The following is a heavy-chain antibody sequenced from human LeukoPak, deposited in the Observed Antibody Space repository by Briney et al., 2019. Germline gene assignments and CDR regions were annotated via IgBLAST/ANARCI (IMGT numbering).Heavy chain of an antibody. CDR3: ARENWYFDL. CDR2: ISGGGDST. Sequence: PGGSLRLSCAASGFTFRSYAMTWVRQAPGKGLEWVSVISGGGDSTYFADSVKGRFTISRDNSKNTLYLQMDSLRAEDTAVYYCARENWYFDLWGRGTLVTVSS. V-gene: IGHV3-23*01. CDR1: GFTFRSYA. J-gene: IGHJ2*01.